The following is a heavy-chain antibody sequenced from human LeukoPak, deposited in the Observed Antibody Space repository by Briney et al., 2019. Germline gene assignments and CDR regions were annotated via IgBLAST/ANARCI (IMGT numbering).Heavy chain of an antibody. D-gene: IGHD3-10*01. J-gene: IGHJ5*02. V-gene: IGHV4-30-2*01. CDR1: GGSISSGGYS. CDR3: ARAEHYGSGSYYKENWFDP. Sequence: SETLSLTCAVSGGSISSGGYSWRWIRQPPGKGLEWIGYIYHSGSTYYNPSLKSRVTISVDRSKNQFSLKLSSVTAADTAVYYCARAEHYGSGSYYKENWFDPWGQGTLVTVSS. CDR2: IYHSGST.